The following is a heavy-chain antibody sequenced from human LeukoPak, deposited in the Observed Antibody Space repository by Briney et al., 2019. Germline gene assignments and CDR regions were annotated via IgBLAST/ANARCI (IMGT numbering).Heavy chain of an antibody. Sequence: GGSLRLSCAASGLTFSSYSMNWVRQAPGKGLEWVSSISSSSSYIYYADSVKGRFTIPRDNAKNSLYLQMNSLRAEDTAVYYCARADYGSGSYYNVCYDYWGQGTLVTVSS. CDR2: ISSSSSYI. J-gene: IGHJ4*02. CDR1: GLTFSSYS. CDR3: ARADYGSGSYYNVCYDY. D-gene: IGHD3-10*01. V-gene: IGHV3-21*01.